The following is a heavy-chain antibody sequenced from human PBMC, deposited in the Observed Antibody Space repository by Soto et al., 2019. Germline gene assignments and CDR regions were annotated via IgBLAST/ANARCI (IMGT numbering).Heavy chain of an antibody. CDR2: IYDNGGA. V-gene: IGHV4-31*03. J-gene: IGHJ4*02. Sequence: QVQLQESGPGLVKPSQTLSLTCTVSGDSISSGGYYWSWIRQHPGKGLEWIGYIYDNGGAYYSPSLRGRVVISVDRSENQLSLRLDSVTAADTAVYYCARVKGGTTRRAFDSWGQGTLVTVSS. D-gene: IGHD1-7*01. CDR3: ARVKGGTTRRAFDS. CDR1: GDSISSGGYY.